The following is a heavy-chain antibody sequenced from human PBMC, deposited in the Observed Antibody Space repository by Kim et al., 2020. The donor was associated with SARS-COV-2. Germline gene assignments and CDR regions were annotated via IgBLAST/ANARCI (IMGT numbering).Heavy chain of an antibody. D-gene: IGHD5-12*01. V-gene: IGHV4-59*08. Sequence: SETLSLTCTASGGSISSYYWSWIRQPPGKGLEWIGYIYYSGSTNYNPSLKSRVSITSDTSKNQFSFKLSSVIAADTAGYYCSSSGYDYYFDYWGQGTLGT. J-gene: IGHJ4*02. CDR1: GGSISSYY. CDR3: SSSGYDYYFDY. CDR2: IYYSGST.